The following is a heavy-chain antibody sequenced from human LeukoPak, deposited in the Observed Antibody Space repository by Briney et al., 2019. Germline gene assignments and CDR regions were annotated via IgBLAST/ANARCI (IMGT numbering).Heavy chain of an antibody. Sequence: GASVKVSCKASGGTFSSYAISWVRQAPGQGLVWMGGIIPIFGTANYAQKFQGRVTITADESTSTAYMELSSLRSEDTAVYYCARGGTYYYSYYYYMDVWGKGTTVTISS. J-gene: IGHJ6*03. CDR3: ARGGTYYYSYYYYMDV. V-gene: IGHV1-69*13. CDR1: GGTFSSYA. CDR2: IIPIFGTA. D-gene: IGHD3-10*01.